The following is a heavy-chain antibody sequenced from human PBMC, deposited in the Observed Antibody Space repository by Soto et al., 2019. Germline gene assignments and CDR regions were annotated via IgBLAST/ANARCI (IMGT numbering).Heavy chain of an antibody. Sequence: ASVKVSCKASGYTFTSYAMHWVRQAPGQRLEWMGWINAGNGNTKYSQKFQGRVTITRDTSASTAYMELSSLRSEDTAVYYCAREGLYYDFWSGYYRSHYYYYGMDVWGQGTTVTVS. CDR2: INAGNGNT. D-gene: IGHD3-3*01. CDR1: GYTFTSYA. J-gene: IGHJ6*02. CDR3: AREGLYYDFWSGYYRSHYYYYGMDV. V-gene: IGHV1-3*01.